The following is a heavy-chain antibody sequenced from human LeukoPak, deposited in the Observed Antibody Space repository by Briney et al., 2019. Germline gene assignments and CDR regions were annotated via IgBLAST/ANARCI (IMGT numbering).Heavy chain of an antibody. CDR1: GGSFSSYY. CDR3: ARAGDSNSPLDH. J-gene: IGHJ4*02. V-gene: IGHV4-4*07. CDR2: IYTSGST. Sequence: SETLSLTCTVSGGSFSSYYWNWIRQPAGKGLEWIGRIYTSGSTNYNPSLKSRVTMSVDTSKNQFSLKLNSVTAADTAVYYCARAGDSNSPLDHWGQGTLGPVPS. D-gene: IGHD6-13*01.